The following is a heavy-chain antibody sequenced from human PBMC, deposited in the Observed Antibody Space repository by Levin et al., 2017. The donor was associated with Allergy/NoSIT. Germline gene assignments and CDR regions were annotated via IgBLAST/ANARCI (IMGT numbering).Heavy chain of an antibody. V-gene: IGHV4-39*01. CDR2: IYYSGST. Sequence: SQTLSLTCTVSGGSIRSSSYYWGWIRQPPGKGLEWIGSIYYSGSTYYNPSLKSRVTISVDTSKNQFSLKLSSVTAADTAVYYCARHRTPYIFRAYNWFDPWGQGTLVTVSS. D-gene: IGHD3-9*01. J-gene: IGHJ5*02. CDR1: GGSIRSSSYY. CDR3: ARHRTPYIFRAYNWFDP.